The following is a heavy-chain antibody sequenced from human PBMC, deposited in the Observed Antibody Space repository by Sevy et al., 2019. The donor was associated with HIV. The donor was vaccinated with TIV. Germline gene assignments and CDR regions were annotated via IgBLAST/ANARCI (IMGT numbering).Heavy chain of an antibody. CDR2: IKQDGSEK. CDR1: GFTFSSYW. Sequence: GGSLRLSCAASGFTFSSYWMSWVRQAPGKGLEWVANIKQDGSEKYYVDSVKGRFTISRDNAKNSLYLQMNSLRAEDTAVYYCAREGIAAAGTDWYFDLLGRGTMVTVSS. CDR3: AREGIAAAGTDWYFDL. D-gene: IGHD6-13*01. J-gene: IGHJ2*01. V-gene: IGHV3-7*03.